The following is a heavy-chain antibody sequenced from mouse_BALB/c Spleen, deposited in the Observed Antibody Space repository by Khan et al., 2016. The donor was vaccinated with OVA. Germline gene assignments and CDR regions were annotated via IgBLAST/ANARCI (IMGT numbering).Heavy chain of an antibody. CDR1: GYSITSDYA. J-gene: IGHJ3*01. D-gene: IGHD4-1*01. CDR3: AMGRTY. Sequence: EVQLVESGPGLVKPSQSLSLTCTVTGYSITSDYAWNWIRQFPGNKPEWMGYISYSGSTSYNPSLKSRISITRDTSKNQFFLQLNSVTSEDTATYYCAMGRTYWGQGTLVTVSA. CDR2: ISYSGST. V-gene: IGHV3-2*02.